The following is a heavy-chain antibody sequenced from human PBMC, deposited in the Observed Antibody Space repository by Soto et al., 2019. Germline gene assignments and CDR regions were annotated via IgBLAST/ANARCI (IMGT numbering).Heavy chain of an antibody. CDR2: IIPIFGTA. CDR3: TWENYYDSSGYPPA. D-gene: IGHD3-22*01. CDR1: GGTFSSYA. V-gene: IGHV1-69*13. Sequence: ASMKVSCKASGGTFSSYAISWVRQAPGQGLEWMGGIIPIFGTANYAQKFQGRVTITADESTSTAYMELSSLRSEDTAVYYCTWENYYDSSGYPPAWGQGTLVTVSS. J-gene: IGHJ5*02.